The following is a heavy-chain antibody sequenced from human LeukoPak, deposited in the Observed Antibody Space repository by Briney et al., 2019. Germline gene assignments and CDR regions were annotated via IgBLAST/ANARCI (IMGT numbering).Heavy chain of an antibody. Sequence: GSLRLSCAASGFTFSSYAMSWVRQAPGKGLEWIGEINHSGSTNYNPSLKSRVTISVDTSKNQFSLKLSSVTAADTAVYYCASRIVGATRYWGQGTLVTVSS. CDR2: INHSGST. CDR3: ASRIVGATRY. V-gene: IGHV4-34*01. CDR1: GFTFSSYA. J-gene: IGHJ4*02. D-gene: IGHD1-26*01.